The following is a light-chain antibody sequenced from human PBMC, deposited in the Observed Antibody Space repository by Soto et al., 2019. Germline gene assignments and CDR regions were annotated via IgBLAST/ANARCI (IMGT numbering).Light chain of an antibody. V-gene: IGKV3-15*01. Sequence: ASQSIAIDLAWYQQKPGQAPRLLIYGASSRSTGIPPTFIGSGSRTACSLTISILQPDDFAVYYCQHYSSYSEAFGQGTKVDIK. CDR3: QHYSSYSEA. J-gene: IGKJ1*01. CDR1: QSIAID. CDR2: GAS.